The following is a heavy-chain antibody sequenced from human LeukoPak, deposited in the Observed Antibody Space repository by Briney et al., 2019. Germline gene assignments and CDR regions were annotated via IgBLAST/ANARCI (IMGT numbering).Heavy chain of an antibody. CDR3: ASGLYDSSGYYQT. V-gene: IGHV4-59*08. D-gene: IGHD3-22*01. CDR2: IYYSGST. J-gene: IGHJ5*02. Sequence: SETLSLTCTVSGGSISSYYWSWIRQPPGKGLEWIGYIYYSGSTNYKPSLKSRVTISVDTSKNQFSLKLSSVTAADTAVYYCASGLYDSSGYYQTWGQGTLVTVSS. CDR1: GGSISSYY.